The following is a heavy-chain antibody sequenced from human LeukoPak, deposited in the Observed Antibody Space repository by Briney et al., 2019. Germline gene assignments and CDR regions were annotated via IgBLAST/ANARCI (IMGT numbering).Heavy chain of an antibody. Sequence: PSETLSLTCTDSGGSISSYYWTWIRQPPGKGLEWIGYITYSWTTHYNPSLMSRVTISLDMSKNQFSLNLRSVTASDTAVYYCARHARYFDLWGRGALVTVSS. J-gene: IGHJ2*01. CDR2: ITYSWTT. CDR3: ARHARYFDL. CDR1: GGSISSYY. V-gene: IGHV4-59*08.